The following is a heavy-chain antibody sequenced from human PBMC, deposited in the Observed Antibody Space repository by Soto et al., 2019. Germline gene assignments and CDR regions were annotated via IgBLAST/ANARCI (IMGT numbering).Heavy chain of an antibody. D-gene: IGHD3-16*01. V-gene: IGHV3-23*01. Sequence: HPGGSLRLSCAASGFSFSAYAMSWVRQIPGKGLEWVSAIIGSGRHTYYADSVKGRFTISRDNSQNTLFLQMNSLRAEDTAVYYCAKCAWFGDNWFDPWGQGIQVTVSS. CDR3: AKCAWFGDNWFDP. CDR1: GFSFSAYA. CDR2: IIGSGRHT. J-gene: IGHJ5*02.